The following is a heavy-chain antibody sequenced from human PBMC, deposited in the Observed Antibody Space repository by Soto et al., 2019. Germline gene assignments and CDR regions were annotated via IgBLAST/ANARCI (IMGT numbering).Heavy chain of an antibody. CDR3: AKCGWRRNYDILTGYSDWYFDL. D-gene: IGHD3-9*01. V-gene: IGHV3-23*01. J-gene: IGHJ2*01. CDR1: GFTFSSYA. CDR2: ISGSGGST. Sequence: GGSLRLSCAASGFTFSSYAMSWVRQAPGKGLEWVSAISGSGGSTYYADSVKGRFTISRDNSKNTLYLQMNSLRAEDTAVYYCAKCGWRRNYDILTGYSDWYFDLWGRGTLVTVSS.